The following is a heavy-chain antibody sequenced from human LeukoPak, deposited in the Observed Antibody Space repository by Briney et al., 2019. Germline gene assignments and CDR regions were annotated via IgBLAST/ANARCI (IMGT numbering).Heavy chain of an antibody. CDR3: ATYSTRNAREFQS. D-gene: IGHD4-11*01. CDR1: GFSLSAYN. CDR2: ISSSSATI. J-gene: IGHJ1*01. Sequence: GGSLRLSCEGSGFSLSAYNMNWVRQAPGKGLESVSYISSSSATIFYADSVKGRFTISRDNAKMSLYLQMNSLRVEDTAVYYCATYSTRNAREFQSWGQGTLVTVSS. V-gene: IGHV3-48*04.